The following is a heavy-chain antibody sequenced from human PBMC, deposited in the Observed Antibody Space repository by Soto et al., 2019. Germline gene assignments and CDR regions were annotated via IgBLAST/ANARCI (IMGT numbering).Heavy chain of an antibody. CDR3: ARHPERVGSIKPTRPAFDD. Sequence: PSETLSLTCAVSGGSICSTTYYWCWIRHPPGKGLEWIATIYYSGSTYYNLSLKSRVTISVDTSKNHFSLKLTSVTAADTAVYYCARHPERVGSIKPTRPAFDDWGQGTLVTVS. J-gene: IGHJ4*02. D-gene: IGHD2-2*01. CDR1: GGSICSTTYY. V-gene: IGHV4-39*01. CDR2: IYYSGST.